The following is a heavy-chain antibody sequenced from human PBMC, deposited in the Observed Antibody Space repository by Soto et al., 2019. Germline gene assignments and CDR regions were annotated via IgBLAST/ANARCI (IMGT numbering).Heavy chain of an antibody. D-gene: IGHD6-13*01. J-gene: IGHJ4*02. CDR2: ISGSGGRT. CDR1: EFTFSNYA. CDR3: AKTLLSTSWYGLHDY. Sequence: EVHLLESGGGLVQPGGSLRLSCAASEFTFSNYAMSWVRKAPGKGLEWVSAISGSGGRTYYADSAKGRFTISRDNSRNTLHLQMNSLRVEDTAVYYCAKTLLSTSWYGLHDYVSQGTLVTVSS. V-gene: IGHV3-23*01.